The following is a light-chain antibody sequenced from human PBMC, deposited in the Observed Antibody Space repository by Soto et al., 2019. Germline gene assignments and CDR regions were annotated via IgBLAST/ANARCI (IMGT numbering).Light chain of an antibody. CDR3: SSFTSSVTDV. CDR2: DVS. J-gene: IGLJ1*01. CDR1: SSDVGDYNY. Sequence: QSVLTQPASVSGSPGQSFTISCTGTSSDVGDYNYVSWYQQHPGKAPKLMIYDVSSRPSGASNRFSGSKSGNTASLTISGLQAEDEADYYCSSFTSSVTDVFGTGTKVTVL. V-gene: IGLV2-14*01.